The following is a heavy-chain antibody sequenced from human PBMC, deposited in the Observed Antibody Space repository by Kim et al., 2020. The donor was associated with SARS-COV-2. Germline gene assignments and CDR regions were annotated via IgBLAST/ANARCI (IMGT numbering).Heavy chain of an antibody. V-gene: IGHV4-59*01. CDR2: IYYSGST. CDR1: GGSISSYY. Sequence: SETLSLTCTVSGGSISSYYWSWIRQPPGKGLEWIGYIYYSGSTNYNPSLKSRVTISVDTSKNQFSLKLSSVTAADTAVYYCARAPGDYDFWSGYYTGIVGYYYYYYMDVWGKGTTVTVSS. CDR3: ARAPGDYDFWSGYYTGIVGYYYYYYMDV. D-gene: IGHD3-3*01. J-gene: IGHJ6*03.